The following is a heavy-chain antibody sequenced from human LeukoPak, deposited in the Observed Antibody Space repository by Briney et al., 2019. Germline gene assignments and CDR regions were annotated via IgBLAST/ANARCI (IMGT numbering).Heavy chain of an antibody. D-gene: IGHD5-12*01. CDR1: GLSFSSYE. CDR3: VPPAAGLRRTISTEYFQH. V-gene: IGHV3-48*03. CDR2: ISGDSTTI. Sequence: GGSLTLSCAAAGLSFSSYEMYWVRQAPGKGLEWVSYISGDSTTIYYADSVKGRFTISRDNAKNSLYLRMDSLRAEDTAIYYCVPPAAGLRRTISTEYFQHWGPGTLVTVSS. J-gene: IGHJ1*01.